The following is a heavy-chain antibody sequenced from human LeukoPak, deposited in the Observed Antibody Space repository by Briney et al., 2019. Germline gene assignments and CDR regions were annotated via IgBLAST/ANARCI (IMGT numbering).Heavy chain of an antibody. D-gene: IGHD3-9*01. CDR2: FDPEDGET. CDR1: GYTLTELS. V-gene: IGHV1-24*01. J-gene: IGHJ5*02. CDR3: ATLGGVLTGPNWFDP. Sequence: ASVRVSCKVSGYTLTELSMHWVRQAPGKGLEWMGGFDPEDGETIYAQKFQGRVTMTEDTSTDTAYMELSSLRSEDTAVYYCATLGGVLTGPNWFDPWGQGTLVTVSS.